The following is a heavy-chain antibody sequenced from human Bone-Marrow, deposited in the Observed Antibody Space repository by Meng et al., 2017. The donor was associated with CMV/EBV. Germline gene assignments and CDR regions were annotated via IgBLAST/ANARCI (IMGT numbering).Heavy chain of an antibody. V-gene: IGHV2-5*01. CDR1: GFSLTTSGVA. J-gene: IGHJ4*02. CDR2: IYWNDDE. Sequence: SGPTLVKPTQTLTLTCTFSGFSLTTSGVAVGWIRQPPGKALEWLALIYWNDDERYSPSLKSRVTITKDTPKSQVVLTMTNMDPVDTATYYSAHGEEPRSRIFFDYWGQGILVTVSS. CDR3: AHGEEPRSRIFFDY.